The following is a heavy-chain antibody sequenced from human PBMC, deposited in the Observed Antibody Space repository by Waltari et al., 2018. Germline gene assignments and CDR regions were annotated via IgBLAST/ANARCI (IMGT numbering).Heavy chain of an antibody. D-gene: IGHD2-15*01. Sequence: QLQLQESGPGLVKPSETLSLTCSVSGGSISSTSYSWGWIRQPPRKGLEWIGSFSYNGNTYYNPSLKSRITISVDTSKNQFSLQLSSMTAADTAIYYCARPGRVGGGSLMGLDFWGQGTLVTVSS. CDR1: GGSISSTSYS. J-gene: IGHJ4*02. CDR2: FSYNGNT. CDR3: ARPGRVGGGSLMGLDF. V-gene: IGHV4-39*01.